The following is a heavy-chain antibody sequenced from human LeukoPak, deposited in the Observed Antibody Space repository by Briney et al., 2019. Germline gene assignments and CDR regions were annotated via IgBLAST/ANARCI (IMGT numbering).Heavy chain of an antibody. CDR1: GFSFTFTKNW. V-gene: IGHV5-51*01. CDR2: IYPGDSDT. Sequence: GESLKISCKASGFSFTFTKNWIGWVRQMPGKGLEWMGIIYPGDSDTRYSPSFQGQVTISADKSISTAYLQWSSLKASDTAMYYCARLKYAVTYRAPFDYWGQGTLVTVSS. J-gene: IGHJ4*02. CDR3: ARLKYAVTYRAPFDY. D-gene: IGHD2-8*01.